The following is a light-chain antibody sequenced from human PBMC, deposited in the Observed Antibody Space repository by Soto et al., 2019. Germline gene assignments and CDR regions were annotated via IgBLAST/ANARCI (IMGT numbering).Light chain of an antibody. Sequence: EIVLTQSPGTLSLSPGERATLSCRASQSVSSSYLAWYQQKPGQAPRLLIYVASTRATGIPDRFSGSGSGTDFTLTISRLEPEDFAVYYCQQYGSSPRTFGQGTKREIK. CDR1: QSVSSSY. CDR3: QQYGSSPRT. V-gene: IGKV3-20*01. CDR2: VAS. J-gene: IGKJ2*01.